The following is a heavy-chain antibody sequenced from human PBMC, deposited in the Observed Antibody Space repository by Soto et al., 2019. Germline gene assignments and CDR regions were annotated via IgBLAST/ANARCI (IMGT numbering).Heavy chain of an antibody. V-gene: IGHV6-1*01. D-gene: IGHD6-6*01. CDR3: ARDLGYSSSSYYYYYYGMDV. Sequence: SQTLSLTCAISGDSVSSNSAAWNWIRQSPSRGLEWLGRTYCRSKWYNDYAVSVKSRITINPDTSTNQFSLQLHSVTPEDTAVYYCARDLGYSSSSYYYYYYGMDVWGQGTTVTVSS. CDR2: TYCRSKWYN. CDR1: GDSVSSNSAA. J-gene: IGHJ6*02.